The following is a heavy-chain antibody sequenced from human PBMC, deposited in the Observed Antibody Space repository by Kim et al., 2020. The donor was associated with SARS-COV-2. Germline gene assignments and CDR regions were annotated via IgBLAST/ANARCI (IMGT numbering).Heavy chain of an antibody. CDR2: IIPIFGTA. J-gene: IGHJ6*02. V-gene: IGHV1-69*13. CDR3: ARVPSIAARHYYYYGMDV. D-gene: IGHD6-6*01. CDR1: GGTFSSYA. Sequence: SVKVSCKASGGTFSSYAISWVRQAPGQGLEWMGGIIPIFGTANYAQKFQGRVTITADESTSTAYMELSSLRSEDTAVYYCARVPSIAARHYYYYGMDVWGQGTTVTVSS.